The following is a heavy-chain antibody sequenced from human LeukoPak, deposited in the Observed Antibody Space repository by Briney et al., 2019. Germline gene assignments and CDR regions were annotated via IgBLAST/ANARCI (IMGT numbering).Heavy chain of an antibody. CDR3: TRGPEWSRPVGDACDI. V-gene: IGHV3-53*01. Sequence: GGSLRLSCAASGFTVSSNYMSWVRQAPGKGLEWVSVIYAAGSTFYADSVKGRFIISRDNSRNTLYLQMNSLRVDDTGVYYCTRGPEWSRPVGDACDIWGQGTMVTVSS. D-gene: IGHD3-3*01. J-gene: IGHJ3*02. CDR2: IYAAGST. CDR1: GFTVSSNY.